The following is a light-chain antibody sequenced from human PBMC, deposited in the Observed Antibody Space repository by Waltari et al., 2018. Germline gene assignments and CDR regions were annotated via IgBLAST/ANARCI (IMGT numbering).Light chain of an antibody. CDR1: NSDVGSYNL. CDR3: SSYAGSSSPGV. CDR2: EGN. V-gene: IGLV2-23*01. Sequence: QSALIQPASVSGSPGQSITMSCTETNSDVGSYNLVSWYQQHPGKAPKLMIYEGNKRPSGVSYRFSGSKSGKTGALTMSGLQADDEADYYCSSYAGSSSPGVFGGGTKLTVL. J-gene: IGLJ3*02.